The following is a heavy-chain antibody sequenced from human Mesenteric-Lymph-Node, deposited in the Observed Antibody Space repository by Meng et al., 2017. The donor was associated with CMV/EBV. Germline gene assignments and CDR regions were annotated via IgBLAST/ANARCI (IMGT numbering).Heavy chain of an antibody. V-gene: IGHV3-23*03. Sequence: GGSLRLSCAASGFAFSDYYMSWIRQAPGKGLEWVSLIYSGAGSTYYADSMKGRFTISRDNSKNTLYLQMNSLRADDTAVYYCAKLDSSGWYYYYGMDVWGQGTTVTVSS. CDR2: IYSGAGST. CDR3: AKLDSSGWYYYYGMDV. D-gene: IGHD6-19*01. CDR1: GFAFSDYY. J-gene: IGHJ6*02.